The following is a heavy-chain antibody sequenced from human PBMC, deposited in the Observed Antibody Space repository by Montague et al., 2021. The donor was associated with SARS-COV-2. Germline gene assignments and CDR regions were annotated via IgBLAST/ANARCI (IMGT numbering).Heavy chain of an antibody. D-gene: IGHD3-9*01. Sequence: SETLSLTCTVSGGSIGSNTNYWNWIRQPPGKGLEWIGSPSYSGTTYYNPSLKSRVTISVDTSKNQFSLKLSSVTATDTAVYYCARRGRGYGILTGYRDGFDIWGRGTMVTVSS. J-gene: IGHJ3*02. V-gene: IGHV4-39*01. CDR2: PSYSGTT. CDR3: ARRGRGYGILTGYRDGFDI. CDR1: GGSIGSNTNY.